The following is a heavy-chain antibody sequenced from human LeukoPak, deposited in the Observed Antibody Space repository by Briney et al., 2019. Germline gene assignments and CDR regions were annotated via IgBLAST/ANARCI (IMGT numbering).Heavy chain of an antibody. Sequence: GGSLRLSCAVSGFTFSSYAMSWVRQAPGKGLEWVSSISSSSSYIYYADSVKGRFTISRDNAKNSLYLQMSSLRAEDTAVYYCARVVGWSDMDVWGKGTTVTVSS. D-gene: IGHD2-15*01. V-gene: IGHV3-21*01. CDR1: GFTFSSYA. CDR3: ARVVGWSDMDV. CDR2: ISSSSSYI. J-gene: IGHJ6*03.